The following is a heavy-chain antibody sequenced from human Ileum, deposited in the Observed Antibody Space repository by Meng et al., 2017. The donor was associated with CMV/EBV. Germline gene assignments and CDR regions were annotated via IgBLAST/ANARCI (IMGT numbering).Heavy chain of an antibody. D-gene: IGHD1-1*01. V-gene: IGHV3-7*01. Sequence: GESLKISCTVSGFTFTSYEMNWVRQAPGRGLEWVANINQYGGEIYYVDSVKGRFTISRDNAKNSLYLQMNSLRAEDTAVYYCARNWNGDYYGMDVWGQGTPVTVSS. CDR2: INQYGGEI. J-gene: IGHJ6*02. CDR1: GFTFTSYE. CDR3: ARNWNGDYYGMDV.